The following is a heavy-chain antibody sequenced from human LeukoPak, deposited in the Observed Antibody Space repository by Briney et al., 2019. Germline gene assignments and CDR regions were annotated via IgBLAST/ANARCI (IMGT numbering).Heavy chain of an antibody. V-gene: IGHV1-2*02. CDR3: AKGRDFDWLLNQARSPFDY. CDR2: INPNSGGT. CDR1: GYTFTGYY. D-gene: IGHD3-9*01. Sequence: ASVKVSSKASGYTFTGYYMHWVRQAPGQGLEWMGWINPNSGGTNYAQKFQGRVTMTRDTSISTAYMELSRLRSDDTAVYYCAKGRDFDWLLNQARSPFDYWGQGTLVTVSS. J-gene: IGHJ4*02.